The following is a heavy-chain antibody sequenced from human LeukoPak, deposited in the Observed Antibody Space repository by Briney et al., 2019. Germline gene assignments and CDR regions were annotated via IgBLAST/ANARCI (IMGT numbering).Heavy chain of an antibody. Sequence: ASVKVSFKASGYTFTVYYMHWVRQAPGQGLEWMGRINPNSGGTNYAQKFQGRVTMTRDTSISTAYMELSRLRSDDTAVYYCASLGFPGEYCSSTSCPLPYYYYGMDVWGQGTTVTVSS. D-gene: IGHD2-2*01. CDR1: GYTFTVYY. V-gene: IGHV1-2*06. CDR3: ASLGFPGEYCSSTSCPLPYYYYGMDV. J-gene: IGHJ6*02. CDR2: INPNSGGT.